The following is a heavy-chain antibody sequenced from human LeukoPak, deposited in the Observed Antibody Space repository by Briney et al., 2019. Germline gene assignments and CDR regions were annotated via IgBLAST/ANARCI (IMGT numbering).Heavy chain of an antibody. J-gene: IGHJ4*02. V-gene: IGHV3-23*01. D-gene: IGHD3-10*01. CDR1: GFSFSTYA. Sequence: GSLRLSCAASGFSFSTYAMSWVRQAPGKGLEWVSSFSGSGGNTYYADSVKGRFTISRDNSKNTLYLQMNSLRAEDTAVYYCAKVLKGGSGSYSYYFDYWGQGTLATVSS. CDR2: FSGSGGNT. CDR3: AKVLKGGSGSYSYYFDY.